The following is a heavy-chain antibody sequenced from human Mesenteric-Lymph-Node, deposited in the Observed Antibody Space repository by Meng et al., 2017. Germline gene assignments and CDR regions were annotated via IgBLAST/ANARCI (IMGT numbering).Heavy chain of an antibody. CDR3: VKGTPGRSYCDY. V-gene: IGHV1-18*01. Sequence: EVKKPGSSVRVSCKASPYAFGTYGISWGRQAPGLGLEWMGWFVNYRDTYPAPKFQDRVTMTTDTHTNTVIMELRSLTSDDTAVYYCVKGTPGRSYCDYWGQGTLVTVSS. D-gene: IGHD3-10*01. J-gene: IGHJ4*02. CDR2: FVNYRDT. CDR1: PYAFGTYG.